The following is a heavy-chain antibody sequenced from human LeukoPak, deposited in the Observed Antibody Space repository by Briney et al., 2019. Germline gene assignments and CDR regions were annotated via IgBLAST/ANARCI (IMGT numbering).Heavy chain of an antibody. D-gene: IGHD2-2*02. CDR3: ASGVVVPAAIFGAFDI. CDR2: IYPGDSDT. V-gene: IGHV5-51*01. J-gene: IGHJ3*02. Sequence: GESLKISCKGSGYSFTNYWIGWVRQMPGKGLEWMGIIYPGDSDTRYSPSFQGQVTISADKSISTAYLQWSSLKASDTAMYYCASGVVVPAAIFGAFDIWGQGTMVTVSS. CDR1: GYSFTNYW.